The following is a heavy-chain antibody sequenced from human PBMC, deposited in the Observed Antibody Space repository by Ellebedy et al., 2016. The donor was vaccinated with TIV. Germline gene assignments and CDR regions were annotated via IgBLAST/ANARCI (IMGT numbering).Heavy chain of an antibody. D-gene: IGHD5-18*01. V-gene: IGHV3-11*01. Sequence: PGGSLRLSCAASGFTFSDYYMSWIRQAPGKGLEWVSYISSSGSTIYYADSVKGRFTISRDIAKNSLYLQMNSLRAEDTAVYYCAREGDTAMVHGMDVWGQGTTVTVSS. CDR2: ISSSGSTI. J-gene: IGHJ6*02. CDR1: GFTFSDYY. CDR3: AREGDTAMVHGMDV.